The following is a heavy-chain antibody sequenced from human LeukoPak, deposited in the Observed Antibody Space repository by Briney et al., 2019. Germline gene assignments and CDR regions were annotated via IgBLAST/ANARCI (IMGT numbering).Heavy chain of an antibody. D-gene: IGHD2-15*01. CDR3: ARTTPPRYCSGGSCYSRFSYYYMDV. Sequence: SETLSLTCAVYGGSFSGYYWSWIRQPPGKGLEWIGYIYYSGSTNYNPSLKSRVTISVYTSKNQISLKLSSVTAADTAVYYCARTTPPRYCSGGSCYSRFSYYYMDVWGKGTTVTVSS. V-gene: IGHV4-59*01. CDR1: GGSFSGYY. J-gene: IGHJ6*03. CDR2: IYYSGST.